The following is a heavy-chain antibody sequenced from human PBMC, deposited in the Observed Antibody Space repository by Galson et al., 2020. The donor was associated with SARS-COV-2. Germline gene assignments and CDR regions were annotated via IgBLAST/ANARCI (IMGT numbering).Heavy chain of an antibody. CDR1: GGTFSTYT. CDR3: AGDPSSGYSYSNAFDI. J-gene: IGHJ3*02. Sequence: ASVKVSCKASGGTFSTYTFSWVRQAPGQGLEWMGRVIPMLNIVNYAQKFQGRATITADKSTSTAYLDLSSLRSEDTAVYFCAGDPSSGYSYSNAFDIWGQGTWVTVSS. CDR2: VIPMLNIV. V-gene: IGHV1-69*04. D-gene: IGHD3-22*01.